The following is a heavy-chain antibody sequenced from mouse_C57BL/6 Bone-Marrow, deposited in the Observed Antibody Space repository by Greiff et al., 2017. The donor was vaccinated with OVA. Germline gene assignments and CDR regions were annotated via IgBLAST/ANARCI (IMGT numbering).Heavy chain of an antibody. D-gene: IGHD3-2*02. V-gene: IGHV1-39*01. CDR1: GYSFTDYN. J-gene: IGHJ3*01. CDR2: INHNYGTT. CDR3: ARSISSGYGACFAY. Sequence: VQLQQSGPGLVKPGASVKISCTASGYSFTDYNMNWVQQSNGKSLEWIGVINHNYGTTSYNQKFKGKATLTVDQSSSTAYMQLNSLTSEDSAVYAGARSISSGYGACFAYWGQGTLVTVSA.